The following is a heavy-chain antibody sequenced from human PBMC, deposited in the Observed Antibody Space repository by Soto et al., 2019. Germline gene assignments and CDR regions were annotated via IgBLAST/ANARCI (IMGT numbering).Heavy chain of an antibody. CDR1: GFTFSNAW. CDR3: NGDIVVVPAAMDYYYGIDV. J-gene: IGHJ6*02. V-gene: IGHV3-15*07. D-gene: IGHD2-2*01. CDR2: IKSKTDGGTT. Sequence: GGSLRLSCAASGFTFSNAWMNWVRQAPGKGLEGVGRIKSKTDGGTTDYAATEKGRFTISRDDSKNTLYLQMNSLKTEDTAVYYCNGDIVVVPAAMDYYYGIDVWGQGTTVTVS.